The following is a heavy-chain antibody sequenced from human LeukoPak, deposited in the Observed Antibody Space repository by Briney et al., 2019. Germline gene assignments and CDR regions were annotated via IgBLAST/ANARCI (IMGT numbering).Heavy chain of an antibody. V-gene: IGHV3-30*03. CDR2: ISYDGSNK. CDR3: ATYPKTTAVRGVIITTDY. D-gene: IGHD3-10*01. J-gene: IGHJ4*02. CDR1: GFTFSSYG. Sequence: GGSLRLSCAASGFTFSSYGMHWVRQAPGKGLEWVAVISYDGSNKYYADSVKGRFTISRDNSKNTLYLQMNSLRAEDTAVYYCATYPKTTAVRGVIITTDYWGQGTLVTVSS.